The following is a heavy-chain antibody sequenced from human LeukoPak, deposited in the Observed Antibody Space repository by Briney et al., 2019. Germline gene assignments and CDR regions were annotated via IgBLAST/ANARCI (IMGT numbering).Heavy chain of an antibody. J-gene: IGHJ6*03. V-gene: IGHV3-23*01. D-gene: IGHD2-15*01. CDR3: AKGGRSYSRGYYMDV. CDR1: GFTFSSYA. Sequence: GGSLRLSCAASGFTFSSYAMSWVRQAPGKGLEWVSTISGRGDSTCYADSVKGRFTISRDNSKNTLYLQMNSLRAEDTAVYYCAKGGRSYSRGYYMDVWGKGTTVTVSS. CDR2: ISGRGDST.